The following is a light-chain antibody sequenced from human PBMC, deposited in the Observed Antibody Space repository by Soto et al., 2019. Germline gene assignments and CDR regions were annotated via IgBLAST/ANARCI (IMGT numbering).Light chain of an antibody. Sequence: ELVLTQSPGTLSLSPGESATLSCRASQSIFSSYLAWYQQKPGQAPRLLIYGASSRATGIPDRFSGDGSGTDFTLKISSLEPEDFAVYYCQQYSLSPLTFGGGTKVDIK. CDR1: QSIFSSY. CDR3: QQYSLSPLT. CDR2: GAS. V-gene: IGKV3-20*01. J-gene: IGKJ4*01.